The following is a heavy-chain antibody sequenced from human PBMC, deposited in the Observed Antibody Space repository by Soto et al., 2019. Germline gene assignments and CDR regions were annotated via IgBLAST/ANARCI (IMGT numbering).Heavy chain of an antibody. CDR3: ARDGCSGSNCLNWFDP. J-gene: IGHJ5*02. Sequence: GGSLRLSCAASGFTFSSYGMNWVRQAPGKGLEWVSYISSSSTTKYCADSVKGRFTISRDNAKNSLYLQMNSLRAEDTAVYYCARDGCSGSNCLNWFDPWGQGTLVTVSS. CDR1: GFTFSSYG. D-gene: IGHD2-15*01. V-gene: IGHV3-48*01. CDR2: ISSSSTTK.